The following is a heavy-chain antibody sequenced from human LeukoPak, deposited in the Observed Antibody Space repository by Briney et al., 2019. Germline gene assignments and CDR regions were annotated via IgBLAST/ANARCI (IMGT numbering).Heavy chain of an antibody. D-gene: IGHD3-16*02. Sequence: GGSLRLSCAASGFTFSSYSMNWVRQAPGKGLVWVSRINSDGSSTSYADSVKGRFTISRDNAKNTLYLQMNSLRAEDTAVYYCARAPYYDYVWGSYRFKLDYWGQGTLVTVSS. CDR3: ARAPYYDYVWGSYRFKLDY. CDR2: INSDGSST. J-gene: IGHJ4*02. CDR1: GFTFSSYS. V-gene: IGHV3-74*01.